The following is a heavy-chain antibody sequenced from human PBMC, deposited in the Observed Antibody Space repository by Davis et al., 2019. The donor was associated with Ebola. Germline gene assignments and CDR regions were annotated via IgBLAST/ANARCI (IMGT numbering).Heavy chain of an antibody. D-gene: IGHD3-16*01. Sequence: SETLSLTCTVSSGSISSSSYYWGWIRQSPGKGLEWIGSIFYTGNTYHNPSLKSRVTITVGTSGRHFSLKLSSVTAADTAVYYCARGKGVWDSWGQGTLVTASS. CDR3: ARGKGVWDS. CDR1: SGSISSSSYY. CDR2: IFYTGNT. V-gene: IGHV4-39*02. J-gene: IGHJ4*02.